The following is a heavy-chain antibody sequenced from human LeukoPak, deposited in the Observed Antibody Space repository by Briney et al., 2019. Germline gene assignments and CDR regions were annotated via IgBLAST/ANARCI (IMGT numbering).Heavy chain of an antibody. CDR2: ISSSTSYT. CDR1: GFTFRDYY. CDR3: ARGYGSGIFPFDY. J-gene: IGHJ4*02. V-gene: IGHV3-11*06. D-gene: IGHD3-10*01. Sequence: PGGSLRLSCAASGFTFRDYYMSWIRQAPGKGLEWVSYISSSTSYTNYADSVKGRFTISRDNARNSLFLQMNSPRAEDTAVYFCARGYGSGIFPFDYWGQGTLVTVSS.